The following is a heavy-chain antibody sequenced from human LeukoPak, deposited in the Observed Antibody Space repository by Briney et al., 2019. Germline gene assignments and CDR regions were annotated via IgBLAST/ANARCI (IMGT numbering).Heavy chain of an antibody. V-gene: IGHV3-21*01. CDR2: ISSSSSYI. Sequence: PGGSLRLSCAASGFTFSSYSMTWVRQAPGKGLEWVSSISSSSSYIYYADSVKGRFTISRDNAKNSLYLQMNSLRAEDTAVYYCARDLGEWELLTNPNFDYWGQGTLVTVSS. D-gene: IGHD1-26*01. CDR3: ARDLGEWELLTNPNFDY. J-gene: IGHJ4*02. CDR1: GFTFSSYS.